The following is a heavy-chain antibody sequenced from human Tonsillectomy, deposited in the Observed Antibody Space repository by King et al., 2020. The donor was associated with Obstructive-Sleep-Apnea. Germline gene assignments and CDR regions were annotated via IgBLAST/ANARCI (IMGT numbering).Heavy chain of an antibody. Sequence: VQLVESGGGLVQPGGSLRLSCAASGFTFDDYAMHWVRHAPGKGLEWVSGISWNSGSIGYADSVKGRFTISRDNARNSLYLEMNSLRAEDTALYYCAKDFVGQLRSIRRFDPWGQGTLVTVSS. CDR3: AKDFVGQLRSIRRFDP. CDR2: ISWNSGSI. D-gene: IGHD5-12*01. J-gene: IGHJ5*02. V-gene: IGHV3-9*01. CDR1: GFTFDDYA.